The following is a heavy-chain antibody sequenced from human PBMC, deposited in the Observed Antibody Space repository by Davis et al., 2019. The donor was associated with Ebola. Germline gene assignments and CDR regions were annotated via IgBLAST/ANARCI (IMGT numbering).Heavy chain of an antibody. D-gene: IGHD4-17*01. CDR1: GFRVSGPY. V-gene: IGHV3-66*04. J-gene: IGHJ2*01. Sequence: GESLKISCAASGFRVSGPYMSWVRQAPGKGLEWVSVIHTGGRTYYTDSVKGRFTISRDNSENMLYLQMSTLRVEDTAVYYCARHVDGDFWYFDLWGRGTRVTVSS. CDR2: IHTGGRT. CDR3: ARHVDGDFWYFDL.